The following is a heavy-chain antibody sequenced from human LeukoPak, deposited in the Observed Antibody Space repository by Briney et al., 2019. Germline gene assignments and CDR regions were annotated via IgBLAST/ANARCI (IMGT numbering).Heavy chain of an antibody. V-gene: IGHV3-23*01. CDR2: ISGSGGST. J-gene: IGHJ4*02. CDR1: GFTFSSYA. Sequence: GRSLRLSCAASGFTFSSYAMHWVRQAPGKGLEWVSAISGSGGSTYYADSVKGRFTISRDNSKNTLYLQMNSLRAEDTAVYYCARLGTYRLEPGYYFDYWGQGTLVTVSS. CDR3: ARLGTYRLEPGYYFDY. D-gene: IGHD1-1*01.